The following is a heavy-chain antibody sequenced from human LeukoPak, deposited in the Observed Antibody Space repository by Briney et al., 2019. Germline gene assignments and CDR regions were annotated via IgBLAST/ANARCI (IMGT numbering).Heavy chain of an antibody. CDR1: GFTFSSYA. Sequence: GGSLRLSCAASGFTFSSYAMSWVRQAPGKGLEWVSAISGSGGSTYYADSVKGRFTISRDNSKNTLYLQMNNLRAEDTAVYYCAKDRNYYGSGSYYTSFDYWGQGTLVTVSS. CDR3: AKDRNYYGSGSYYTSFDY. D-gene: IGHD3-10*01. CDR2: ISGSGGST. V-gene: IGHV3-23*01. J-gene: IGHJ4*02.